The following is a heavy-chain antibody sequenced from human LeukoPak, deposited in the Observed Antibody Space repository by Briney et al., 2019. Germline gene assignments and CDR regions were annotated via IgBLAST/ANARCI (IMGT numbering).Heavy chain of an antibody. Sequence: PGGPLRLSCAASGFTFSSYAMSWVRQAPGKGLEWVSTISGSGSTTYSADSVKGRITIARDNSKNTLHLQMNNLRVDDTAIYYCAKAVRECSSASCFRAADYWGQGTLVTVSS. CDR1: GFTFSSYA. V-gene: IGHV3-23*01. CDR2: ISGSGSTT. D-gene: IGHD2-2*01. J-gene: IGHJ4*02. CDR3: AKAVRECSSASCFRAADY.